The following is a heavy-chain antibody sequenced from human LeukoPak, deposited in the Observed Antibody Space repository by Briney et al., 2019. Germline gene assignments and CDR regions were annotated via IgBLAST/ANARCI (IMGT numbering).Heavy chain of an antibody. J-gene: IGHJ6*02. CDR1: GYTFTGYF. V-gene: IGHV1-2*02. D-gene: IGHD1-26*01. CDR3: AKDRARVVEDTTQKEALVV. CDR2: INPHSGGT. Sequence: ASVKVSCKASGYTFTGYFIHWVRQAPGHGLEWMGWINPHSGGTKSAQKFQGRVTMTRDTSSNIAYMDLSSLTSEDTAVYYCAKDRARVVEDTTQKEALVVWGQGTTVTVSS.